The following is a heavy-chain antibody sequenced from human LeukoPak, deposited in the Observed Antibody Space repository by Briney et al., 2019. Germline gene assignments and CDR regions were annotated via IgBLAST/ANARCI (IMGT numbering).Heavy chain of an antibody. CDR3: ARGGEQLSLGY. CDR1: GFTFSRYS. D-gene: IGHD5-18*01. J-gene: IGHJ4*02. V-gene: IGHV3-48*04. Sequence: GGSLRLSCAASGFTFSRYSMNWVRQAPGKGLEWVSYISSSSSTMYYADSVKGRFTIFRDIAKNSLYLQMNSLRAEDTAVYYCARGGEQLSLGYWGQGTLVTVSS. CDR2: ISSSSSTM.